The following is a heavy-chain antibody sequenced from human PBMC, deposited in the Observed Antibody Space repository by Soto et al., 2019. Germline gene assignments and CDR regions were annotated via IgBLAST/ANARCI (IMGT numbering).Heavy chain of an antibody. J-gene: IGHJ6*02. CDR2: VGPNSNYI. D-gene: IGHD4-17*01. V-gene: IGHV3-21*01. Sequence: EVQLVESGGGLVKPGGSLRLSCAASGFFSTYSMNWVRQAPGKGLEWVSSVGPNSNYIYYADSVKGRFTISRDKAKSSLFLQMNSLRVDDTAVYYCARDFTVTTWGAMDVWGQGTTVIVSS. CDR3: ARDFTVTTWGAMDV. CDR1: GFFSTYS.